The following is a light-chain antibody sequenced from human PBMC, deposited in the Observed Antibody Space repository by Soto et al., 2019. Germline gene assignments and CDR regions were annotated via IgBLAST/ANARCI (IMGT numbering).Light chain of an antibody. V-gene: IGLV1-47*01. Sequence: QSVLTQPPSASGTPGQRVTISCSGSSSNIGSNYVYWYQQLTGTAPKLLIYRNKQRPSGVPDRCSGSKSGTSASLAISGLPSVDDADYYCAAWAYSLSGLVVFGGGTKLTVL. CDR3: AAWAYSLSGLVV. CDR2: RNK. J-gene: IGLJ2*01. CDR1: SSNIGSNY.